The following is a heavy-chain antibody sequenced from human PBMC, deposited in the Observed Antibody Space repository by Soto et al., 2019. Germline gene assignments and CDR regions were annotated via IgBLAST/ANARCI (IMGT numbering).Heavy chain of an antibody. CDR1: GFTFHNFA. J-gene: IGHJ4*02. CDR3: AKEGAVSMGYFDL. V-gene: IGHV3-9*01. Sequence: EVQVAEAGGGLVQPGRSLRLSCAASGFTFHNFAMHWVRQAPGKGLEWVSGIAWDGGSRGYAGSVKGRFTISRDNARNSVYLQMRSLRAEDTAMYYCAKEGAVSMGYFDLWGQGTLVIVSS. CDR2: IAWDGGSR. D-gene: IGHD6-6*01.